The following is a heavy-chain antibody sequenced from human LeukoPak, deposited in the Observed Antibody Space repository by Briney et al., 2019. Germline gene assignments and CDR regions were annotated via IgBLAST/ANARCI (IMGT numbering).Heavy chain of an antibody. CDR2: IRNDGSYE. CDR3: AKGGSPSHNWFNS. CDR1: GFTFSDYG. D-gene: IGHD2-15*01. J-gene: IGHJ5*01. V-gene: IGHV3-30*02. Sequence: GESLKISCAASGFTFSDYGMHWVRQAPGKGLEWVAFIRNDGSYEYYPDSVKGRFTISRDNSRNALFLQTNSLRAEDTAVYYCAKGGSPSHNWFNSWGQGTLVTVSS.